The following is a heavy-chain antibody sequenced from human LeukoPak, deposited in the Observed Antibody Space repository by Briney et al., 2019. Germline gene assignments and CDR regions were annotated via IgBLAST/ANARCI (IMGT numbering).Heavy chain of an antibody. CDR1: GGSISSGNYY. J-gene: IGHJ4*02. V-gene: IGHV4-61*02. D-gene: IGHD4-17*01. Sequence: TLSLTCTVSGGSISSGNYYWSWIRQPAGKGLEWIGRIYTSGSTNYNPSLKSRVTISVDTSKNQFSLKLSSVTAADTAVYYCARLGFSAVTNDYWGQGTLVTVSS. CDR3: ARLGFSAVTNDY. CDR2: IYTSGST.